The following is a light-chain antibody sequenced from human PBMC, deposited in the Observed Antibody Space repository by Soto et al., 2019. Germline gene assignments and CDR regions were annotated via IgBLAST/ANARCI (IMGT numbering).Light chain of an antibody. J-gene: IGKJ5*01. CDR1: QGIRHY. CDR3: QQVYGHPPA. Sequence: DIQWTQSPSFLSASVGARVTINCRASQGIRHYLAWYPKKTGKDPSILMYGASTLQSGVPSRFSGSGSGTEFTLTIRRLHTEDGATYVGQQVYGHPPAFGPLTRLET. V-gene: IGKV1-9*01. CDR2: GAS.